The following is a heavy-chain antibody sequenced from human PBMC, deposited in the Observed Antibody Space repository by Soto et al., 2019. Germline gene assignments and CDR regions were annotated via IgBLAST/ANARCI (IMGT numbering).Heavy chain of an antibody. V-gene: IGHV4-30-4*01. D-gene: IGHD2-21*02. J-gene: IGHJ4*02. CDR2: IYYSGST. CDR1: GGSISSGDYY. Sequence: PSETLSLTCTVSGGSISSGDYYWSWIRQPPGKGLEWIGYIYYSGSTYYNPSLKSRVTISVDTSKNQFSLKLSSVTAADTAVYYCARWATSPSYCGGDCYPPFDYWGQGTLVTVSS. CDR3: ARWATSPSYCGGDCYPPFDY.